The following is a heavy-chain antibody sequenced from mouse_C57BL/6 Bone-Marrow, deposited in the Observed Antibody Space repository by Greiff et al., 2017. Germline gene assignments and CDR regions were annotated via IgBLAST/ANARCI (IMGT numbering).Heavy chain of an antibody. J-gene: IGHJ2*01. V-gene: IGHV1-64*01. CDR2: IHPNSGST. D-gene: IGHD2-3*01. Sequence: QVHVKQSVAELVKPGASVQLSCKASGYTFTSYWMHWVKQRPGQGLEWIGMIHPNSGSTNYNEKFKSKATLTVDKSSSTAYMQLSSLTSEDSAVYYCARSPRWLERAYYCDYWGQGTTLTVSS. CDR3: ARSPRWLERAYYCDY. CDR1: GYTFTSYW.